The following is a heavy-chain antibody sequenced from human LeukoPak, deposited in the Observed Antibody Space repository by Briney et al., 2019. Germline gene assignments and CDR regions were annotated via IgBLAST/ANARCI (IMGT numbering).Heavy chain of an antibody. CDR2: ISWNSGSI. V-gene: IGHV3-9*01. CDR3: AEDLHLVGWYAGAFDI. J-gene: IGHJ3*02. CDR1: GFTFDDYA. Sequence: GGSLRLSCAASGFTFDDYAMHWVRQAPGKGLEWVSGISWNSGSIGYADSVKGRFTISRDNAKNSLYLQMNSLRAEDTALYYCAEDLHLVGWYAGAFDIWGQGTMVTVSS. D-gene: IGHD6-19*01.